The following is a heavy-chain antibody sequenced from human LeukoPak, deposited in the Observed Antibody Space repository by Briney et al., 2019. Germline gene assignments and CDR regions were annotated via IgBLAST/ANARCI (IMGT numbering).Heavy chain of an antibody. J-gene: IGHJ4*02. D-gene: IGHD3-9*01. CDR3: AKFYDISTGYFDC. Sequence: GGSLRLSCAASGFTFSSYAMSWVRQSPGKGLEWVSAISGGGGSTYYADSVKGRFTTSRDNSKNTLYLQMNSLRAEDTAVYYCAKFYDISTGYFDCWGQGTLVTVSS. CDR2: ISGGGGST. CDR1: GFTFSSYA. V-gene: IGHV3-23*01.